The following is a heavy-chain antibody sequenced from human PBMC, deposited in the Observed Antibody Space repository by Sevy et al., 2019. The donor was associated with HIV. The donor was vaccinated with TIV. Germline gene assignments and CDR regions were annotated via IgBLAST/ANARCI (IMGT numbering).Heavy chain of an antibody. J-gene: IGHJ4*02. CDR3: ARDLVGIAARPGYFAS. D-gene: IGHD6-6*01. CDR1: GGSITSSY. V-gene: IGHV4-59*01. CDR2: IYYSGNT. Sequence: SETLSLTCTVSGGSITSSYWSWIRQSPGKGLEWIGYIYYSGNTDYNPSLKNRVTISIDTSKNQFSLKLSSVIAADTAIYISARDLVGIAARPGYFASWGQGTLVTVSS.